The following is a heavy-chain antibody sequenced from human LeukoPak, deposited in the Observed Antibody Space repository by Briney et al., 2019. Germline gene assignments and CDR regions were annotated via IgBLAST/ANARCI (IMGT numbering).Heavy chain of an antibody. D-gene: IGHD3-22*01. CDR3: ARDYYDSSGYYSFGY. CDR2: IIPILGIA. V-gene: IGHV1-69*04. J-gene: IGHJ4*02. CDR1: GGTFSSYA. Sequence: GASVKVSCKASGGTFSSYAISWVRQAPGQGLEWMGRIIPILGIANYAQKFQGRVTITADKSTSTAYMELSSLRSEDTAVYYCARDYYDSSGYYSFGYWGQGTLVTVS.